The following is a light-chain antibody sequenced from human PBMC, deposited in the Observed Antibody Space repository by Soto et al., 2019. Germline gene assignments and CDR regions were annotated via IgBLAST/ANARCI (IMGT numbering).Light chain of an antibody. CDR3: SYYESTTRRL. J-gene: IGLJ1*01. CDR1: SDNIGRFSF. V-gene: IGLV2-14*01. CDR2: ELT. Sequence: QSAMTQPASVSGSPGQSITISCTGTSDNIGRFSFVSWYQQHPGKAPKLLIYELTKRPSGISDRFSGSKSGNTASLTISGLQAEDEAEYYCSYYESTTRRLFGTGTKLTVL.